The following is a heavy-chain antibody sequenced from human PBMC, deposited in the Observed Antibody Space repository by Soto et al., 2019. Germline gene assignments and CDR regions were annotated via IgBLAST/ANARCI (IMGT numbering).Heavy chain of an antibody. CDR3: AGGAPSAP. V-gene: IGHV1-69*02. CDR1: GGTFSSYT. CDR2: IIPILGIA. Sequence: QVQMVQSGAEVKKPGSSVKVSCKASGGTFSSYTISWVRQAPGQGLEWMGRIIPILGIANYAKKFQGRVTITADKSTSTADVELSSLSSEDTAVYYCAGGAPSAPWGQGTTVAVSS. D-gene: IGHD6-6*01. J-gene: IGHJ6*02.